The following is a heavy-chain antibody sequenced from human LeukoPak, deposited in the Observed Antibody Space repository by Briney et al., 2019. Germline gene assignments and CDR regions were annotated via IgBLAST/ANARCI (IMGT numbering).Heavy chain of an antibody. V-gene: IGHV3-23*01. J-gene: IGHJ4*02. Sequence: GGSLRLSCAASGFTFTRNAMAWVRQAPGKGLEWVSAIGGSGGTTFYADSVKGRVTISRVQSTNTVYLQMNSLRADDTAVYYCAKAHCSSTSCSRADNWGQGTLVTV. CDR3: AKAHCSSTSCSRADN. D-gene: IGHD2-2*01. CDR1: GFTFTRNA. CDR2: IGGSGGTT.